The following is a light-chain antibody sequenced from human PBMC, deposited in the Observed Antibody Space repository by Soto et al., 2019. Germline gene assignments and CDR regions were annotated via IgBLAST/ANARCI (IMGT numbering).Light chain of an antibody. V-gene: IGLV2-14*01. Sequence: QSALTQPPSASGSPGQSVTISCTGTSSDVGGYNYVSWYQQYPGKAPKLMIYDVNNRPSGISYRFSGSKSGNTASLTISGLQAEDEADYYCASYTRTTTLVFGGGTKLTVL. J-gene: IGLJ2*01. CDR1: SSDVGGYNY. CDR2: DVN. CDR3: ASYTRTTTLV.